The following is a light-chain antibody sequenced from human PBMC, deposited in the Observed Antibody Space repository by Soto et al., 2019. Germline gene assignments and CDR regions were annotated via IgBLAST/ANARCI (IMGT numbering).Light chain of an antibody. Sequence: QSVLTQPPSSSGTPGQRVTISCSGSSSNIGSNCVYWYQQLPGTAPKLLIYRNNQRPSGVPDRFSGSKSGTSASLAISGLRSEDEADYYCAAWDDSLKVFGTGTKVTVL. CDR3: AAWDDSLKV. V-gene: IGLV1-47*01. CDR1: SSNIGSNC. CDR2: RNN. J-gene: IGLJ1*01.